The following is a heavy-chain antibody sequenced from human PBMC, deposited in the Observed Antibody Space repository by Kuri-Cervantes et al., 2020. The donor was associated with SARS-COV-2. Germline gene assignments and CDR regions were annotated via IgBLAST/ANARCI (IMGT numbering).Heavy chain of an antibody. J-gene: IGHJ4*02. V-gene: IGHV4-30-4*01. CDR3: ASRGLTVVPT. Sequence: SETLSLTCTVSGGSISSGDYYWSWIRQPPGKGLEWIGYIYYSGSTYYNPSLKSRVNISVDTSKNQFSLKLSTVTAAGTAVYYCASRGLTVVPTWGQGILVTVSS. D-gene: IGHD2-2*01. CDR1: GGSISSGDYY. CDR2: IYYSGST.